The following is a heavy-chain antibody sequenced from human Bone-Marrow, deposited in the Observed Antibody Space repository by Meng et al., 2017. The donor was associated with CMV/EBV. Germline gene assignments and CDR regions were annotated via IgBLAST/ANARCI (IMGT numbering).Heavy chain of an antibody. CDR3: ARSLFDSNDPLAY. CDR2: ISNSGSAK. V-gene: IGHV3-48*04. Sequence: GGSLRLSCAASGFTFSSYAMHWVRQAPGKGLEWVSYISNSGSAKYYADSLRGRFTISRDNAKNSLYLQMNSLRADDTAVYYCARSLFDSNDPLAYWGQGTVVTVSS. D-gene: IGHD3-22*01. CDR1: GFTFSSYA. J-gene: IGHJ4*02.